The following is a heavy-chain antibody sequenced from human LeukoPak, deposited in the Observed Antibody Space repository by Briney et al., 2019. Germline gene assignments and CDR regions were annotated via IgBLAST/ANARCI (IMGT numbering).Heavy chain of an antibody. V-gene: IGHV1-8*02. CDR1: GYTFSSYD. D-gene: IGHD6-6*01. Sequence: ASVKVSCKASGYTFSSYDINWVRQATGQGLEWIGWMNPNSGNTAYAQKFQGRLTMSRDTSISTAYMELSSLRSEDTAVYYCARLPKYSRPLDYWGQGTLVTVSS. CDR3: ARLPKYSRPLDY. CDR2: MNPNSGNT. J-gene: IGHJ4*02.